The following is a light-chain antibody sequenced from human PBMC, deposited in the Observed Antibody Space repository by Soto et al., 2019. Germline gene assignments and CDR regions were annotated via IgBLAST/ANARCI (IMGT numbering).Light chain of an antibody. CDR3: QHYGDSLTWT. CDR2: STS. J-gene: IGKJ1*01. Sequence: EVVLTQSPGTLSLSPGDRATLSCRASQTVGSTFVAWYQQRPGQAPRLLIYSTSSRATGIPDRFSGAGSGTCFTLTISSLEPEDFAMYYCQHYGDSLTWTFGQGTKVEIK. CDR1: QTVGSTF. V-gene: IGKV3-20*01.